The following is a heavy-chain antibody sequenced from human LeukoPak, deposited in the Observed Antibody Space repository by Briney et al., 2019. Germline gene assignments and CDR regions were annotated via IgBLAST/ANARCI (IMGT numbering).Heavy chain of an antibody. V-gene: IGHV1-18*01. CDR1: GYPFTSYG. Sequence: GASVKVSCKASGYPFTSYGLSWVRQAPGQGLEWMGWISTYDGYTNYAQKLQGRVTMTTDTSTSTAYMELRSLRSDDTAVYYCARGSKGGAFDMWGQGTMVTVSS. CDR2: ISTYDGYT. D-gene: IGHD1-26*01. CDR3: ARGSKGGAFDM. J-gene: IGHJ3*02.